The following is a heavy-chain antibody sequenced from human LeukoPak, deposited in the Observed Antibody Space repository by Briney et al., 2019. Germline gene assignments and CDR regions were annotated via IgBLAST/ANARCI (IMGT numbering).Heavy chain of an antibody. CDR3: ARVNTVMATFDY. Sequence: SETLSLTCTVSGSSISSSYYGAWIRQPPGQGLEWIATISHSGSTYYNPSLKSRVTISADTSQNQHSLRLYSVTVADTAVYYCARVNTVMATFDYWGQGTPVTVSS. V-gene: IGHV4-38-2*02. CDR2: ISHSGST. J-gene: IGHJ4*02. CDR1: GSSISSSYY. D-gene: IGHD5-24*01.